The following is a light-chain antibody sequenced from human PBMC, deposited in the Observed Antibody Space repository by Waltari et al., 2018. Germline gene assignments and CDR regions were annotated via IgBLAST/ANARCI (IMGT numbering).Light chain of an antibody. V-gene: IGKV1-39*01. CDR2: AAS. Sequence: QMTQSPSSLSASVGDRVTIACRASQSISTYLNWYRHKPGKAPELLIFAASSLQSGVPSRFSGSGSGTDFNLAISSLQAEDFATYYCQQSYTPPPTFGQGTRLDIK. J-gene: IGKJ5*01. CDR3: QQSYTPPPT. CDR1: QSISTY.